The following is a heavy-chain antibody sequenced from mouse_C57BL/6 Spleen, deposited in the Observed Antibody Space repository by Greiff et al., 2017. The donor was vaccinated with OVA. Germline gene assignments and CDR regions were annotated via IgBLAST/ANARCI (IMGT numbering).Heavy chain of an antibody. D-gene: IGHD1-1*01. V-gene: IGHV5-9-1*02. CDR3: TRGGGYYGFDY. CDR2: ISSGGDYI. CDR1: GFTFSSYA. Sequence: EVNVVESGEGLVKPGGSLKLSCAASGFTFSSYAMSWVRQTPEKRLEWVAYISSGGDYIYYADTVKGRFTISRDNARNTLYLQMSSLKSEDTAMYYCTRGGGYYGFDYWGQGTTLTVSS. J-gene: IGHJ2*01.